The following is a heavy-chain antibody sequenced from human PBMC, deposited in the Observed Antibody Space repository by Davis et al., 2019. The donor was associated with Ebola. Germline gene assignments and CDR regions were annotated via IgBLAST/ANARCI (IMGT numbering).Heavy chain of an antibody. V-gene: IGHV1-2*06. CDR1: GYTFTGYY. J-gene: IGHJ6*04. Sequence: ASVKVSCTASGYTFTGYYMHWVRQAPGQGLEWMGRINPNSGGTNYAQKFQGRVTMTRDTSISTAYMELSRLRSDDTAVYYCARGGSSGYPYYYYGMDVWGKGTTVTVSS. D-gene: IGHD3-22*01. CDR3: ARGGSSGYPYYYYGMDV. CDR2: INPNSGGT.